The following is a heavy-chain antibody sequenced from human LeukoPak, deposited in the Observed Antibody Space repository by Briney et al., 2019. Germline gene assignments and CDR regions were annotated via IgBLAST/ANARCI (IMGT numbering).Heavy chain of an antibody. J-gene: IGHJ5*01. V-gene: IGHV4-61*01. CDR2: IYYTGGT. CDR3: ARVAIIEYSSSWFDY. Sequence: PSETLSLTCTVSGGSISSYNYYWSWIRQPPGKGLEWIAYIYYTGGTNYNPSLKSRVTISVDTSKNQFSLKLTSVTAADTAVYYCARVAIIEYSSSWFDYWGQGTLVTVSS. CDR1: GGSISSYNYY. D-gene: IGHD6-13*01.